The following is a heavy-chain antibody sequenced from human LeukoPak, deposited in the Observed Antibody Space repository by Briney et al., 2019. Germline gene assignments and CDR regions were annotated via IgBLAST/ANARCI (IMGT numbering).Heavy chain of an antibody. V-gene: IGHV3-33*01. J-gene: IGHJ4*02. CDR2: IWSDGSNK. Sequence: GGSLRLSCAASGFTFSSYGMHWVRQAPGKGLEWVAVIWSDGSNKYYADSVKGRFTISRDNSKNTLYMQMNSLRDEDTAVYYCVRDLYDYWGQGTLVTVSS. CDR3: VRDLYDY. CDR1: GFTFSSYG.